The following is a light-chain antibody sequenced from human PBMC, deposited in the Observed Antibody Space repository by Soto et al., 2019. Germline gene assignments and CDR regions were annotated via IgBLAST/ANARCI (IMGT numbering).Light chain of an antibody. CDR3: QQYNNWPPWT. J-gene: IGKJ2*02. CDR1: QSVSSN. V-gene: IGKV3-15*01. CDR2: GAS. Sequence: EIVMTQSPATLSVSPGERATLSCRASQSVSSNLAWYQQKPGQAPRLLIYGASTRATGIPARFSGSGSGTEFTLTISSLQYADFSVYYCQQYNNWPPWTFGQGTKLEIK.